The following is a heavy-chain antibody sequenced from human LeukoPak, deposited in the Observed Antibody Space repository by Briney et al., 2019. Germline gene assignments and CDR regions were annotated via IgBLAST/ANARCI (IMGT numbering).Heavy chain of an antibody. V-gene: IGHV3-30-3*01. CDR3: ARDGDFLMVYARADYYFDY. J-gene: IGHJ4*02. CDR2: ISYDGSNK. Sequence: GGSLRLSCAASEFTFSSYAMHWVRQAPGKGLEWVAVISYDGSNKYYADSVKGRSTISRDNSKNTLYLQMNSLRAEDTAVYYCARDGDFLMVYARADYYFDYWGQGTLVTVSS. D-gene: IGHD2-8*01. CDR1: EFTFSSYA.